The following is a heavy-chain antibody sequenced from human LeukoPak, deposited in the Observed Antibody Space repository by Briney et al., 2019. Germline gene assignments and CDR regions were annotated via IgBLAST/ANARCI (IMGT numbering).Heavy chain of an antibody. CDR1: GFTFRSYG. J-gene: IGHJ4*02. Sequence: GGSLRLSCAASGFTFRSYGLHWVRQAPGKGLEWVALIRSDGSSKNYADSVKGRFTISRDASKNTVYLQMNSLRDEDTAVYSCAKWSGDYPSYYLDYWGQGTLVTVSS. D-gene: IGHD4-17*01. CDR2: IRSDGSSK. CDR3: AKWSGDYPSYYLDY. V-gene: IGHV3-30*02.